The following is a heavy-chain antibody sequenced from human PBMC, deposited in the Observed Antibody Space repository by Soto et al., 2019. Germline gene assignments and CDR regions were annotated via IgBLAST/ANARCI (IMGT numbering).Heavy chain of an antibody. CDR3: ARHRVDFWSGYYFDY. Sequence: PSETLSLTCTVSGGSISSYHWSWIRQPPGKGLEWIGYIYYSGSTNYNPSLKSRVTISVDTSKNQFSLKLSSVTAADTAVYYCARHRVDFWSGYYFDYWGQGTQVTVSS. CDR2: IYYSGST. V-gene: IGHV4-59*08. CDR1: GGSISSYH. D-gene: IGHD3-3*01. J-gene: IGHJ4*02.